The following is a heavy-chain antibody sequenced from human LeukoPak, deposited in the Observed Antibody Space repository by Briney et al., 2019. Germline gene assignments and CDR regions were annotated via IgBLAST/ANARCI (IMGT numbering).Heavy chain of an antibody. J-gene: IGHJ4*02. V-gene: IGHV3-30*18. CDR3: AKDLCYGGHGGNFDY. D-gene: IGHD4-23*01. Sequence: GGSLRLSCAASGFAFSSYGMNWVRQAPGKGLEWVAVISYAGSNKDYADSVKGRFTIARDNSKNTLYLQMNSLRAEDAAVYYCAKDLCYGGHGGNFDYWGQGTLVTVSS. CDR2: ISYAGSNK. CDR1: GFAFSSYG.